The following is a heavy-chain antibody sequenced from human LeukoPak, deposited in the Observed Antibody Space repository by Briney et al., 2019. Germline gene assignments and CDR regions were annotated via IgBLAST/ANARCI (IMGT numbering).Heavy chain of an antibody. V-gene: IGHV4-30-4*08. D-gene: IGHD3-10*01. Sequence: MTSETLSLTCTVSGGSISSCDYYWSWIRQPPGKGLEWIGYIYYSGSTYYNPSLKSRVTISVDTSKNQFSLKLSSVTAADTAVYYCARDSSDMVRGVINYYYYYMDVWGKGTTVTVSS. CDR2: IYYSGST. J-gene: IGHJ6*03. CDR3: ARDSSDMVRGVINYYYYYMDV. CDR1: GGSISSCDYY.